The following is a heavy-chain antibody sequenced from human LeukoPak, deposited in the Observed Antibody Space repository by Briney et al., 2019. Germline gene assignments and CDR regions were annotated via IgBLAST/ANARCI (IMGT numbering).Heavy chain of an antibody. CDR3: AKDGPYITIFGVVIGHYYYYGMDV. CDR1: GFTFSSYS. D-gene: IGHD3-3*01. Sequence: PAGSLRLSCAASGFTFSSYSMNWVRQAQGKGLQWVSSISSSSSYIYYADSVKGRFTISRDDSKNTLYLQMNSLRAEDTAVYYCAKDGPYITIFGVVIGHYYYYGMDVWGQGTTVTVSS. V-gene: IGHV3-21*04. J-gene: IGHJ6*02. CDR2: ISSSSSYI.